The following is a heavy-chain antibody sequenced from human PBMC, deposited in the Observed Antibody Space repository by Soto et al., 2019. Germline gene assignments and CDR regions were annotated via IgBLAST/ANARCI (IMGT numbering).Heavy chain of an antibody. CDR2: IRSKAYGGTT. D-gene: IGHD3-9*01. CDR1: GFTFGGYA. Sequence: PGGSLRLSCTASGFTFGGYAMSWFRQAPGKGLEWVGFIRSKAYGGTTEYAASVKGRFTISRDDSKSIAYLQMNSLKTEDTAVYYCTRAGITISYYYYGMDVWGQGTTVTVSS. J-gene: IGHJ6*02. CDR3: TRAGITISYYYYGMDV. V-gene: IGHV3-49*03.